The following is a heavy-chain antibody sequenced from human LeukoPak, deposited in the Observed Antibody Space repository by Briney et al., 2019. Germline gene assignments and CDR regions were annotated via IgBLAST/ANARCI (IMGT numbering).Heavy chain of an antibody. CDR1: GGSITTSTYY. CDR2: IYSSGST. J-gene: IGHJ5*02. Sequence: SETLSLTCTVSGGSITTSTYYWAWIRQPPGKGLEWIGSIYSSGSTYYNPSLKSRVTISVDTSKNQFSLNLSSVTAADTAVYYCPRDSRGLAPWGQGTLVTVSS. V-gene: IGHV4-39*07. CDR3: PRDSRGLAP.